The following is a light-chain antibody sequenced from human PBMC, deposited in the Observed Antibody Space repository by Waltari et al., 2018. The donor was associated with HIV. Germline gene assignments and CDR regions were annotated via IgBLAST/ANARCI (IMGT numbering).Light chain of an antibody. CDR3: QSADSSTTYWV. CDR2: KDK. CDR1: VLSMQS. V-gene: IGLV3-25*03. J-gene: IGLJ3*02. Sequence: SYELTQPHSVSVSPGQTASITCPREVLSMQSIYWYQQKPGQAPVLVIYKDKERPSGIPERFSGSSTGTTVTLTISGVQAEDEADYYCQSADSSTTYWVFGGGTKLTVL.